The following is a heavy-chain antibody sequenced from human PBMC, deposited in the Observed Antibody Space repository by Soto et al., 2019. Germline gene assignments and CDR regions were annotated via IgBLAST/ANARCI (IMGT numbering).Heavy chain of an antibody. CDR3: ARLLTGIAVAGTVLIFDY. Sequence: SETLSLTCTVSGGSISSSSYYWGWIRQPPGKGLEWIGSIYYSGSTYYNPSLKSRVTISVDTSKNQFSLKLSSVTAADTAVYYCARLLTGIAVAGTVLIFDYWGQGTLVTVSS. V-gene: IGHV4-39*01. J-gene: IGHJ4*02. CDR1: GGSISSSSYY. CDR2: IYYSGST. D-gene: IGHD6-19*01.